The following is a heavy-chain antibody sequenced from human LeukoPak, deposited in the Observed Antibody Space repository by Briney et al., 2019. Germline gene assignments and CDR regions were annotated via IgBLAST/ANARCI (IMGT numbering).Heavy chain of an antibody. CDR1: GFTFSTYA. D-gene: IGHD3-10*01. CDR2: ITGSADRT. J-gene: IGHJ4*02. Sequence: GGSLRLSCAASGFTFSTYAMSWVGQAPGKGLEWVSAITGSADRTHCADSVKGRFTISRDNSKNIVYRQMNSLRAKDTAVYFCARPQVVVLNPFDYWGQGTLVTVSS. V-gene: IGHV3-23*01. CDR3: ARPQVVVLNPFDY.